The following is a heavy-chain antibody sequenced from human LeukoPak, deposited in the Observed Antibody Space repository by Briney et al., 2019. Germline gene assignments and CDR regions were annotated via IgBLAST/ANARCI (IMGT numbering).Heavy chain of an antibody. CDR3: ARVPLYDSSGYYYDYFDY. Sequence: GASVKVSCKASGYSFTGYFLHWVRQAPGQGLEWMGWINPNSGVTNYAQNFQGRVTMTRDMSISTAYMELIRLISDDTAVYYCARVPLYDSSGYYYDYFDYWGQGTLVTVSS. CDR2: INPNSGVT. J-gene: IGHJ4*02. CDR1: GYSFTGYF. D-gene: IGHD3-22*01. V-gene: IGHV1-2*02.